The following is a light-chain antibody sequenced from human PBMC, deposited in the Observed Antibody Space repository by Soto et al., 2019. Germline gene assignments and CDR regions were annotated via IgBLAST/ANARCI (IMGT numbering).Light chain of an antibody. Sequence: QSVVTQPPSASGTPGQRVTISCSGSSSNIGSDTVNWYQQVPGTAPKLLIYGNNQRPSGVPDRFSGSKSGTSASLAISGLQSDDEADYYCAAWDDSLNAYVFGTGTKVTVL. V-gene: IGLV1-44*01. CDR1: SSNIGSDT. CDR2: GNN. J-gene: IGLJ1*01. CDR3: AAWDDSLNAYV.